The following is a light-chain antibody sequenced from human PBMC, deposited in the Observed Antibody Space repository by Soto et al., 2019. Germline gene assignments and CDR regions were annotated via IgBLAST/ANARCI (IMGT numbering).Light chain of an antibody. J-gene: IGKJ4*01. CDR3: LQDYNYPLT. V-gene: IGKV1-6*01. CDR2: DVS. CDR1: QDIRSN. Sequence: AIQMTQSPSSLSASVGDRVTITCRASQDIRSNLDWYQQKPGKAPKLLIYDVSNLQSGVPSRCSGSGSGADFTLTISSLQPEDFATYYCLQDYNYPLTFGGGTRVEI.